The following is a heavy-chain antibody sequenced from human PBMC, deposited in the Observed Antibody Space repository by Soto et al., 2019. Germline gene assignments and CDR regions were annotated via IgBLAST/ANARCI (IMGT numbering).Heavy chain of an antibody. CDR2: IYWDDDQ. CDR3: AHAVDYDLLSFDH. D-gene: IGHD4-17*01. J-gene: IGHJ4*02. CDR1: VFSLTTTSMG. Sequence: QSTLKESGPPLVRPAQTLTLTCAFSVFSLTTTSMGVAWIRQPPVTALEWLALIYWDDDQRYSPSLKDRLTLSKDTSRSRVVLTISNMNPDDTGTYFCAHAVDYDLLSFDHWGPGTLVTVSS. V-gene: IGHV2-5*02.